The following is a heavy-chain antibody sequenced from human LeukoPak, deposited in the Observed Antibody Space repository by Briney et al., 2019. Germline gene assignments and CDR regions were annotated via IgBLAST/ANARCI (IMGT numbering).Heavy chain of an antibody. Sequence: ASVQVSCKASGGTFSSYAITWVRQAPGQGLEWMGWISTGNGNTNSGQKFQGRVTMTTDTSTGTAYMELRSLRSDDTAMYYCATANNWNYALGYWGQGTLVTVSS. CDR3: ATANNWNYALGY. CDR1: GGTFSSYA. V-gene: IGHV1-18*01. J-gene: IGHJ4*02. CDR2: ISTGNGNT. D-gene: IGHD1-7*01.